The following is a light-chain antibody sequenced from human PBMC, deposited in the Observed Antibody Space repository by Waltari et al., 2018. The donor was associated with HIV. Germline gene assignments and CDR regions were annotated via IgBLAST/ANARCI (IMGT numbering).Light chain of an antibody. CDR1: SSEVGAYNY. CDR2: EVS. V-gene: IGLV2-14*01. CDR3: SSFTTTSTLL. Sequence: QSALTQPASVSGSPGQSITVSCTGTSSEVGAYNYVSWYQQTPGTAPKLVIYEVSYRPSGISNRFSGSKSGNTASLTISGLQTEDEADYYCSSFTTTSTLLFGGGTKVTVL. J-gene: IGLJ2*01.